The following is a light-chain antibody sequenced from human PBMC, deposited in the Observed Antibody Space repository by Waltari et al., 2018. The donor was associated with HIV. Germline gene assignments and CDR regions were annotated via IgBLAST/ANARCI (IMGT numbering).Light chain of an antibody. CDR3: QVWDSRGAHVV. CDR1: NIVRIS. CDR2: DDT. V-gene: IGLV3-21*02. J-gene: IGLJ2*01. Sequence: YVLPQPPSVSVAPGQTARLTCGGDNIVRISVHWYQPTPGQAPVLVVYDDTGRPSRIPERFSGSNSGNTATLTISSVEVGDEADYYCQVWDSRGAHVVFGGGTKLTVL.